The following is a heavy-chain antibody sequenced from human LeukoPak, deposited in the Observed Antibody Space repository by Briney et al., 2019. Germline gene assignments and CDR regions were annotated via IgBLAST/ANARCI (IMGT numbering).Heavy chain of an antibody. CDR1: GFTFTSYE. J-gene: IGHJ5*02. CDR3: ARDLIGWSLDP. V-gene: IGHV3-48*03. D-gene: IGHD2-2*03. CDR2: IDNDGWPT. Sequence: SGGSLRLSCAASGFTFTSYEMNWVRQAPGKGLEWISYIDNDGWPTYYADSVRGRFTITRDNAKSSLYLQMDSLTVEDTAVHYCARDLIGWSLDPWGQGTLVTVSS.